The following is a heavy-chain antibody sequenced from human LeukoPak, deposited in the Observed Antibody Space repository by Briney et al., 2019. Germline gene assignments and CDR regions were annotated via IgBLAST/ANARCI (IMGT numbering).Heavy chain of an antibody. CDR1: GASISSYY. Sequence: PSETLSLTCTVSGASISSYYWSWIRQPPGKGLEWIGYIYYRGSTNYNPSLKSRVTISVDTSKNQFSLKLSSVTAADTAVYYCARGGYYDKEAFDIWGQGTMVTVFS. D-gene: IGHD3-22*01. CDR2: IYYRGST. J-gene: IGHJ3*02. V-gene: IGHV4-59*01. CDR3: ARGGYYDKEAFDI.